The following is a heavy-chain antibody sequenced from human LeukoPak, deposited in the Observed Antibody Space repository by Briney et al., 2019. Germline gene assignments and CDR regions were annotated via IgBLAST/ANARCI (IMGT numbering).Heavy chain of an antibody. J-gene: IGHJ4*02. CDR1: GFSFNRYA. Sequence: GGSLRLSCAASGFSFNRYAVTWVRQAPGKGLEWVSVISGDGSSTYSADSVKGRFTISRDNSKNTLYLQMNSLRAEDTAVYYCAKDRAVASIGLPQPFDYWGQGTLVTVSS. CDR2: ISGDGSST. D-gene: IGHD6-19*01. V-gene: IGHV3-23*01. CDR3: AKDRAVASIGLPQPFDY.